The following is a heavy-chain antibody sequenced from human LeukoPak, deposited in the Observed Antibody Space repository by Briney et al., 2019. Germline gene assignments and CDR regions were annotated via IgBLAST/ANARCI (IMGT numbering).Heavy chain of an antibody. J-gene: IGHJ4*02. D-gene: IGHD3-16*01. CDR2: ISSSSNTI. CDR1: GFTFSSYW. Sequence: GGSLRLSCAASGFTFSSYWMSWVRQAPGKGLEWVSYISSSSNTIYYADSVKGRFTISRDNAKNSLYLQMNSLRAEDTAVYYCARTLYFDFWGQGTLVTVSS. V-gene: IGHV3-48*01. CDR3: ARTLYFDF.